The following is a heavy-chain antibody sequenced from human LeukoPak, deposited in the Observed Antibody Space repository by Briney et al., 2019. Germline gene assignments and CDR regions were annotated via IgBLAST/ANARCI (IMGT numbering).Heavy chain of an antibody. CDR2: ISSSSSYI. D-gene: IGHD2-2*01. J-gene: IGHJ4*02. CDR1: GFTFSSYS. CDR3: AKGRGYQLLYFDY. V-gene: IGHV3-21*04. Sequence: PGGSLRLSCAASGFTFSSYSMNWVRQAPGKGLEWVSSISSSSSYIYYADSVKGRFTISRDNAKNSLYLQMNSLRAEDTALYYCAKGRGYQLLYFDYWGQGTLVTVSS.